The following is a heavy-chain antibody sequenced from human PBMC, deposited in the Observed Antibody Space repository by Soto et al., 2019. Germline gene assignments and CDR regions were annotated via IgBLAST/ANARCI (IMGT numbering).Heavy chain of an antibody. CDR2: MNPSGGST. Sequence: ASLKVSCKASGYTFTSYGISWVRQAPGQGPEWLGVMNPSGGSTTYAQRLQGRVTMTRDTSTSTVHMELSSLRSEDTAVYYCARERVGYYSGMDVWGQGTTVTVSS. V-gene: IGHV1-46*03. CDR3: ARERVGYYSGMDV. CDR1: GYTFTSYG. J-gene: IGHJ6*02. D-gene: IGHD3-16*01.